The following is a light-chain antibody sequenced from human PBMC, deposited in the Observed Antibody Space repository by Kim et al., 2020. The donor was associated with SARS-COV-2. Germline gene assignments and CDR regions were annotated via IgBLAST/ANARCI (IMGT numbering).Light chain of an antibody. CDR1: SGSIASNY. CDR3: QSYDSSAWV. Sequence: GKTVPISCARSSGSIASNYVQWYQQRPGSAPTTVIYEDNQRPSGVPDRFSGSIDSSSNSASLTISGLKTEDEADYYCQSYDSSAWVFGGGTQLTVL. V-gene: IGLV6-57*03. CDR2: EDN. J-gene: IGLJ3*02.